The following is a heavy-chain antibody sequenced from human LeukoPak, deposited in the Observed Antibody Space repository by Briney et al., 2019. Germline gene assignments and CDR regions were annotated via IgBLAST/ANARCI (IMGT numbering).Heavy chain of an antibody. D-gene: IGHD7-27*01. Sequence: PGGSLRLSCAASGFTFSSYAMSWVRQAPGKGLEWASAISGSGGSTYYADSVKGRFTISRDNSRNTLYLQMNSLRAEDTAVYYCAKDGDTLGVPGYYWGQGTLVTVSS. CDR3: AKDGDTLGVPGYY. CDR2: ISGSGGST. V-gene: IGHV3-23*01. J-gene: IGHJ4*02. CDR1: GFTFSSYA.